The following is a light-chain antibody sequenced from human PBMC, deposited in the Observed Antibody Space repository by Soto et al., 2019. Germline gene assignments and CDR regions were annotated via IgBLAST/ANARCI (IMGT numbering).Light chain of an antibody. CDR1: QSVSSY. CDR3: QQYKNWPPWT. J-gene: IGKJ1*01. Sequence: EIVLTQSPATLSLSPGERATISCRASQSVSSYLAWYQQKPGQAPRLLIYDASTRATGIPSRFTASGSGTVFTLTISSLQSEDFAVYYCQQYKNWPPWTFGQGTKGDIK. V-gene: IGKV3-15*01. CDR2: DAS.